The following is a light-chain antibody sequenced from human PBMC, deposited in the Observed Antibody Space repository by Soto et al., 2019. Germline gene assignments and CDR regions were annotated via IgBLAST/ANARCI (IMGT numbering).Light chain of an antibody. CDR1: SSDVDDNNY. CDR3: SSYAGSNNTYV. V-gene: IGLV2-8*01. J-gene: IGLJ1*01. CDR2: EVS. Sequence: QSVLTQPPSASGSPGQSVTISCTGTSSDVDDNNYVSWYQQHPGKAPKLMIYEVSKQPSGVPDRFSGSKSGNTASLTVSGLQAEDEADYYCSSYAGSNNTYVFGTGTKLTVL.